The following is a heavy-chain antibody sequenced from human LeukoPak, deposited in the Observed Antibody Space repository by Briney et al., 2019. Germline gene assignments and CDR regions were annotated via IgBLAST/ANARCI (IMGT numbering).Heavy chain of an antibody. V-gene: IGHV1-18*04. D-gene: IGHD2-2*01. Sequence: ASVKVSCKASGYTFTGYYIHWVRQAPGQGLEWMGRISAYNGNTNYAQKLQGRVTMTTDTSTSTAYMELRSLRSDDTAVYYCARGVVPAAIFWYYYGMDVWGQGTTVTVSS. CDR1: GYTFTGYY. J-gene: IGHJ6*02. CDR3: ARGVVPAAIFWYYYGMDV. CDR2: ISAYNGNT.